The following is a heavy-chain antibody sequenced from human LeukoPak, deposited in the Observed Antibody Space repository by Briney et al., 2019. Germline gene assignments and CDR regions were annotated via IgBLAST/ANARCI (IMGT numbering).Heavy chain of an antibody. Sequence: ASVKVSCKASGYTFTSYGISWVRQAPGQELEWMGWISAYNGNTNYAQKLQGRVTMTTDTSTNTAYMALRSLRSDDTAVYYCARDLSTIAATGRVDYWGQGTLVTVSS. CDR1: GYTFTSYG. CDR2: ISAYNGNT. D-gene: IGHD6-13*01. CDR3: ARDLSTIAATGRVDY. V-gene: IGHV1-18*01. J-gene: IGHJ4*02.